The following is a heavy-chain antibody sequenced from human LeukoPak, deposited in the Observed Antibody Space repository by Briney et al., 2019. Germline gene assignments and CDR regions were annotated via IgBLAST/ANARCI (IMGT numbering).Heavy chain of an antibody. V-gene: IGHV4-59*01. D-gene: IGHD3-22*01. J-gene: IGHJ4*02. Sequence: SETLSLTCTVSGGSISSYYWSWIRQPPGKGLEWIGYIYYSGSTNYNPSLKSRVTISVDTSKNQFSLKLRSVTVADTAVYYCARMSSGYYPNFDYWGKGTLVTVSS. CDR3: ARMSSGYYPNFDY. CDR2: IYYSGST. CDR1: GGSISSYY.